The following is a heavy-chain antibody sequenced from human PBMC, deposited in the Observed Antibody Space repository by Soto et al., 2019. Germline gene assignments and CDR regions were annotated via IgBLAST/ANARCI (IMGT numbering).Heavy chain of an antibody. V-gene: IGHV3-30*03. J-gene: IGHJ4*02. CDR3: ATSSGYDHCDY. D-gene: IGHD5-12*01. CDR2: ISYDGSNK. CDR1: GFTFSNYG. Sequence: VQMVESGGGVVQPGRSLRLSCAASGFTFSNYGMYWVRQAPGKGLEWVTGISYDGSNKYYADSVKGRFTISRDNSKNTLYLQMNCRRAEDTAIDYCATSSGYDHCDYWGQGTLVTVSS.